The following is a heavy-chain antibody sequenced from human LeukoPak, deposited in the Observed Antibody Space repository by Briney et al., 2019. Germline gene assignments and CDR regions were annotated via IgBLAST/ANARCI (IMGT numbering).Heavy chain of an antibody. Sequence: GASVKVSCKASGYTFTGYYMHWVRQAPGQGLEYMGRINPISGGTVYAQKFQGRVTMTRDTSITTAYMGLTRLTSDDTAVYYCARYCSSTSCYSDYWGQGTLVTVSS. CDR3: ARYCSSTSCYSDY. D-gene: IGHD2-2*01. V-gene: IGHV1-2*06. J-gene: IGHJ4*02. CDR1: GYTFTGYY. CDR2: INPISGGT.